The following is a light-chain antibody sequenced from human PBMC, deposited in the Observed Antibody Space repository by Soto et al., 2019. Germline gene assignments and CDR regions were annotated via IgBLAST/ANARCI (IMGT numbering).Light chain of an antibody. CDR2: DAS. J-gene: IGKJ1*01. CDR1: QSISGW. Sequence: DIQMTQSPSTLSASVGDRVIITCRASQSISGWLAWYQQKRGKGPNLRIYDASILERGVPSRFSGSGSGTEYTLTIRRLPPEDFATYYRQQYHRSWKFGQGTKVDIK. CDR3: QQYHRSWK. V-gene: IGKV1-5*01.